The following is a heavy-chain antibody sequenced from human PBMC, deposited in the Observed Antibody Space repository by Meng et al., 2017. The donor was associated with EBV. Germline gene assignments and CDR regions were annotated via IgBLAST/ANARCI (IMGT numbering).Heavy chain of an antibody. CDR1: GGPFRYYA. CDR2: FLPRLGAP. J-gene: IGHJ4*02. V-gene: IGHV1-69*01. D-gene: IGHD3-10*01. CDR3: ASESGRGYTPDY. Sequence: QWQVVQSAAAVKKPGSSVKVSCKTSGGPFRYYAISWVRQAPGQGLEWLGGFLPRLGAPNYAQKFHGRVKITADESTSTHYMDLSSLRSEDTAIYYCASESGRGYTPDYWGQGTLVTVSS.